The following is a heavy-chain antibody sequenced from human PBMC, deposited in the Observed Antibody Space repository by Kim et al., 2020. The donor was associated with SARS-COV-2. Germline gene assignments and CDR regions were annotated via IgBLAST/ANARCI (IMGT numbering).Heavy chain of an antibody. D-gene: IGHD1-20*01. CDR1: GYTFTSYY. J-gene: IGHJ4*02. CDR2: LNPSSGST. CDR3: AREHQITGTAGPPPY. V-gene: IGHV1-46*01. Sequence: ASVKVSCKASGYTFTSYYMHWVRQAPGQGLEWMAILNPSSGSTSYAQKFQGRVTMTRDTSTSTVYMELSSLSSEDTAVYYCAREHQITGTAGPPPYWGQG.